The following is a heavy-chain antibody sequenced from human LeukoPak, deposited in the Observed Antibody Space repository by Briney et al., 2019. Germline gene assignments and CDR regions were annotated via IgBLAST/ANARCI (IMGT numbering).Heavy chain of an antibody. V-gene: IGHV4-4*07. CDR1: GDSIGNYY. J-gene: IGHJ3*02. D-gene: IGHD5-18*01. Sequence: SETLPLTCIVSGDSIGNYYWSWIRQPAGKGLEWIGRVYTSGSTNYNPSLKSRVTLSIDTSKNQYSLKLSSVTAADTAVYYCARGGYTYGHKFGFDIWGQGSMVTVAS. CDR2: VYTSGST. CDR3: ARGGYTYGHKFGFDI.